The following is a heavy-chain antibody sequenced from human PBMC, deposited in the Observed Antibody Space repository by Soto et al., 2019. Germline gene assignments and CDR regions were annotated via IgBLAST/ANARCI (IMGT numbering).Heavy chain of an antibody. Sequence: EVQLVESGGGLVQPGGSLRLSCVASGFIFNSYSMNWVRQAPGKGLEWISYINSGSTSVFYADSVKGRFTISRDNAKNSLYLQMSSVRAEDSAVYYCASSASPDAYWGQGTLVTVSS. CDR2: INSGSTSV. D-gene: IGHD1-26*01. CDR1: GFIFNSYS. V-gene: IGHV3-48*01. J-gene: IGHJ4*02. CDR3: ASSASPDAY.